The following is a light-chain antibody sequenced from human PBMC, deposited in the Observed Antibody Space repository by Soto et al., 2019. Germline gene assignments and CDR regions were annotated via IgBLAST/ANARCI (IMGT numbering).Light chain of an antibody. J-gene: IGKJ1*01. V-gene: IGKV1-5*03. Sequence: DIKMTQSPSTLSASVGDRVTITCCASQTISNYFTWYQQRPGKAPTLLIYRSSILQNGVPPRVGGSGSGKEITITISSLQHDDVATYYCQQYYIHATFGQGTTVEI. CDR2: RSS. CDR1: QTISNY. CDR3: QQYYIHAT.